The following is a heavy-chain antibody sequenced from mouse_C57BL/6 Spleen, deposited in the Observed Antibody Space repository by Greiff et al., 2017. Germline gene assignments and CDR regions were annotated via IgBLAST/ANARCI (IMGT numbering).Heavy chain of an antibody. J-gene: IGHJ4*01. Sequence: QVQLKESGAELVRPGTSVKVSCKASGYAFTNYLIEWVKQRPGQGLEWIGVINPGSGGTNYNEKFKGKATLTADKSSSTAYMQLSSLTSEDSAVYFCAREYYGSSFYYAMDYWGQGTSVTVSS. CDR3: AREYYGSSFYYAMDY. D-gene: IGHD1-1*01. V-gene: IGHV1-54*01. CDR2: INPGSGGT. CDR1: GYAFTNYL.